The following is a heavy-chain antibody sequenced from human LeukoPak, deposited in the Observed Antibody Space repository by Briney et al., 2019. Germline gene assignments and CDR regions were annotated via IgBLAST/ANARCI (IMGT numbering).Heavy chain of an antibody. CDR2: IKHNGGEK. CDR3: ARDRGWRSSGYYLYHFDY. Sequence: GGSLRLSCVASGFTFTDYFMGWVRQAPGKGLEWVASIKHNGGEKYYVDSVKGRFTISRDNAKNSLYLEMSSLRVEDTAVYYCARDRGWRSSGYYLYHFDYWGQGTLVTVSS. J-gene: IGHJ4*02. V-gene: IGHV3-7*01. D-gene: IGHD3-22*01. CDR1: GFTFTDYF.